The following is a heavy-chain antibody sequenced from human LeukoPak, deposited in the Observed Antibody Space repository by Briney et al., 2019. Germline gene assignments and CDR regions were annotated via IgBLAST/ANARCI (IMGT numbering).Heavy chain of an antibody. D-gene: IGHD6-19*01. V-gene: IGHV3-74*01. CDR1: GFTLSSYW. CDR2: VHGDGGST. J-gene: IGHJ6*02. Sequence: PGGSLRLSCAASGFTLSSYWMHWVRQAPGKGLVWVSRVHGDGGSTIYADSVRGRFTISRDNSKSTLYLQMNSLRAEDTAVYYCARDGAWEQWLVGLYYYYGMDVWGQGTTVTVSS. CDR3: ARDGAWEQWLVGLYYYYGMDV.